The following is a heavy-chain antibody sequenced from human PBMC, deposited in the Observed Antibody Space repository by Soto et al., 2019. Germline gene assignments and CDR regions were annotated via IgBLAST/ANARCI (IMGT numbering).Heavy chain of an antibody. D-gene: IGHD3-22*01. CDR1: GFTFSTYS. V-gene: IGHV3-64*01. CDR3: ATAPGYWDGSPFDF. CDR2: ISSNGGYT. Sequence: GGSLRLSCAASGFTFSTYSMHWVRQAPGKGLEYVSAISSNGGYTYYANSVKGRFTVSRDNAKNSLYLQMNSLQIEDTAVYYCATAPGYWDGSPFDFWGQGTLVTVSS. J-gene: IGHJ4*02.